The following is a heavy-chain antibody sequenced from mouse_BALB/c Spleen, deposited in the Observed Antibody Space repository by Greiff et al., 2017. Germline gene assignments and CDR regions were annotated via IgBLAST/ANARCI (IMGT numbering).Heavy chain of an antibody. D-gene: IGHD5-1*01. V-gene: IGHV1-66*01. CDR2: IFPGSGNT. Sequence: QVQLKQSGPELVKPGASVKISCKASGYSFTSYYIHWVKQRPGQGLEWIGWIFPGSGNTKYNEKFKGKATLTADTSSSTAYMQLSSLTSEDSAVYFCARWGYLYAMDYWGQGTSVTVSS. J-gene: IGHJ4*01. CDR1: GYSFTSYY. CDR3: ARWGYLYAMDY.